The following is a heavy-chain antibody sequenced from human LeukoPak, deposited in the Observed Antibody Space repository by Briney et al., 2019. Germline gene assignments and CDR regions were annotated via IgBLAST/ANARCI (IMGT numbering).Heavy chain of an antibody. CDR1: GFTFSSHA. CDR2: ISSSSITI. J-gene: IGHJ4*02. Sequence: GGSLRLSCAAYGFTFSSHAMNSVRQAPGTGLEWDSYISSSSITINYADSVKGRFTISRDKAKNSLYLQMSNLRDEDTAVYYCARDRAATGDYYFDWWGQGTLVSVSS. CDR3: ARDRAATGDYYFDW. D-gene: IGHD6-13*01. V-gene: IGHV3-48*02.